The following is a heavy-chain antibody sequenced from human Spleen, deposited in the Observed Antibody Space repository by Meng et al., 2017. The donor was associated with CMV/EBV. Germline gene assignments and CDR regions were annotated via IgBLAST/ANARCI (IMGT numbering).Heavy chain of an antibody. CDR3: AKADYSNHKGYFDY. V-gene: IGHV3-23*01. D-gene: IGHD4-11*01. CDR1: GFTFSYYA. CDR2: IDGSGDYT. J-gene: IGHJ4*02. Sequence: GESLKISCAASGFTFSYYAMTWVRQAPGKGLEWVSTIDGSGDYTFYADSVRGRFTISRDNSKNTLYLEMNSLRAEDAAVYYCAKADYSNHKGYFDYWGQGTLVTVSS.